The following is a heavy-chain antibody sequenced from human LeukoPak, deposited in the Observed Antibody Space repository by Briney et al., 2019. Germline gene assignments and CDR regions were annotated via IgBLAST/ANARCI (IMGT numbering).Heavy chain of an antibody. CDR2: ISSNGSDI. D-gene: IGHD2-2*01. CDR3: ARDTTPTLGYCSSNSCSIDY. Sequence: GGSLRLSCAASGFTFSSYSMNWVRQAPGKGLEWVSSISSNGSDIYYADSVKGRFTISRDNAKNSLHLQMNSLRAEDTAVYYCARDTTPTLGYCSSNSCSIDYWGQGTLVTVSS. J-gene: IGHJ4*02. V-gene: IGHV3-21*01. CDR1: GFTFSSYS.